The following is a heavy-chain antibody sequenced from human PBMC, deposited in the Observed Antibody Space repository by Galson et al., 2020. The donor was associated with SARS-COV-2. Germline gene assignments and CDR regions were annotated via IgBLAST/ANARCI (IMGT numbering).Heavy chain of an antibody. CDR3: AAGDGSSGYIFDY. Sequence: SETLSLTCTVSGGSVSSGSYYWSWIRQPLGKGLEWIGYIYYSGSTNYNPSLKSRVTISVDTSKNQFSLKLSSVTAADTAVYYCAAGDGSSGYIFDYWGQGTLVTVSS. CDR1: GGSVSSGSYY. CDR2: IYYSGST. J-gene: IGHJ4*02. D-gene: IGHD3-22*01. V-gene: IGHV4-61*01.